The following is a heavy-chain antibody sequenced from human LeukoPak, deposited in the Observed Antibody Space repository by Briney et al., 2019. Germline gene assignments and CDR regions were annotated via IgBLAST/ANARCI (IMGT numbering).Heavy chain of an antibody. CDR2: MNPNSGNT. Sequence: EWMGCMNPNSGNTGYAQKFQGRVTMTRNTSISTAYMELSSLRSEDTAVYYCASGGSFGYWGQGTLVTVSS. D-gene: IGHD2-15*01. J-gene: IGHJ4*02. V-gene: IGHV1-8*01. CDR3: ASGGSFGY.